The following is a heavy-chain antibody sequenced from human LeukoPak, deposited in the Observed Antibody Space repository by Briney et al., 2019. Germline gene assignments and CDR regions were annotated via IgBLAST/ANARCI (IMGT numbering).Heavy chain of an antibody. J-gene: IGHJ3*02. V-gene: IGHV3-23*01. D-gene: IGHD3-3*01. Sequence: PGGSLRLSCAASGFTFSSYAMSWVRQAPGKGLEWVSAISGSGGSTYYADSVKGRFTISRDNAKNSLYLQMNSLRAEDTAVYYCARVFTIFGVVTDDAFDIWGQGTMVTVSS. CDR3: ARVFTIFGVVTDDAFDI. CDR1: GFTFSSYA. CDR2: ISGSGGST.